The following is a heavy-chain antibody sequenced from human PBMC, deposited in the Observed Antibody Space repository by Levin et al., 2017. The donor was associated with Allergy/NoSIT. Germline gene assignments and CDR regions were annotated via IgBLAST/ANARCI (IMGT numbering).Heavy chain of an antibody. CDR1: GFTFDDYT. CDR2: ISWDGGST. D-gene: IGHD6-13*01. Sequence: GGSLRLSCAASGFTFDDYTMHWVRQAPGKGLEWVSLISWDGGSTYYADSVKGRFTISRDNSKNSLYLQMNSLRTEDTALYYCAKDISRSWYYYYGMDVWGQGTTVTVSS. CDR3: AKDISRSWYYYYGMDV. J-gene: IGHJ6*02. V-gene: IGHV3-43*01.